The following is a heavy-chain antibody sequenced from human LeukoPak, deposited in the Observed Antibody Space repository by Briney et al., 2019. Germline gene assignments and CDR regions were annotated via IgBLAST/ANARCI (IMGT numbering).Heavy chain of an antibody. CDR2: IYHSGST. V-gene: IGHV4-30-2*01. Sequence: SQTLSLTCTVSGGSISSGGYYWSWIRQPPGKGLEWIGYIYHSGSTYYNPSLKSRVTISVDRSKNQFSLKLSSVTTADTAMYYCASRRDGYDLDDAFDIWGQGTMVTVSS. CDR1: GGSISSGGYY. CDR3: ASRRDGYDLDDAFDI. D-gene: IGHD5-24*01. J-gene: IGHJ3*02.